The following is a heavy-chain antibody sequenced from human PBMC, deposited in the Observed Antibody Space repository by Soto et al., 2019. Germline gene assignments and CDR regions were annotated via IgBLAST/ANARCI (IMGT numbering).Heavy chain of an antibody. Sequence: ASVKVSCKASGYTFTNFGISWVRQAPGQGLEWMGWISAYNGNTNYAQKFQGRVTITADESTSTAYMELSSLRSEDTAVYYCARPHFSSSYYFDYWGQGTLVTVSS. J-gene: IGHJ4*02. CDR2: ISAYNGNT. V-gene: IGHV1-18*01. CDR3: ARPHFSSSYYFDY. D-gene: IGHD6-13*01. CDR1: GYTFTNFG.